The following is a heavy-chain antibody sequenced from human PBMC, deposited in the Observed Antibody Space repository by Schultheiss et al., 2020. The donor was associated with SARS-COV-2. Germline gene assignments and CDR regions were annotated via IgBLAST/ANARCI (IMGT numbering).Heavy chain of an antibody. Sequence: ASVKVSCKVSGYTLTELSMHWVRQAPGKGLEWMGGFDPEDGETIYAQKFQGWVTMTRDTSISTAYMELSRLRSDDTAVYYCARVMGDNDYGDWFDPWGQGTLVTVSS. V-gene: IGHV1-24*01. J-gene: IGHJ5*02. CDR2: FDPEDGET. D-gene: IGHD4-17*01. CDR3: ARVMGDNDYGDWFDP. CDR1: GYTLTELS.